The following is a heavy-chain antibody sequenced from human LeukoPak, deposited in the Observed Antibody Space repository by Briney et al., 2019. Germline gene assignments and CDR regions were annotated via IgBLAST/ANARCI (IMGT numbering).Heavy chain of an antibody. CDR3: ARSLGVTGYCSSTSGYIDY. Sequence: KPGGCLRLSSAPSRFTFTGYSMNRGRQAPGKGLESVSSISSGISDVYYADTVKGRFTISRDNAQKSLYLQMNSLRAEDTAVYYGARSLGVTGYCSSTSGYIDYWGQGTLVTVSS. J-gene: IGHJ4*02. V-gene: IGHV3-21*01. CDR1: RFTFTGYS. D-gene: IGHD2-2*02. CDR2: ISSGISDV.